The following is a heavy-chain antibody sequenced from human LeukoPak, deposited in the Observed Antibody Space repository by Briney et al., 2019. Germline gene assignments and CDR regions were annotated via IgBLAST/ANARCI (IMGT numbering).Heavy chain of an antibody. V-gene: IGHV3-30*18. CDR2: ISYDGSNK. Sequence: GGSLRLSCAASGFTFSSYGMHWVRQAPGKGLEWVAVISYDGSNKYYADSVKGRFTISRDNSKNTLYLQMNSLRAEDTAVYYCAKDPATWGDYYESLFDYWGQGTLVTVSS. CDR1: GFTFSSYG. CDR3: AKDPATWGDYYESLFDY. D-gene: IGHD4-17*01. J-gene: IGHJ4*02.